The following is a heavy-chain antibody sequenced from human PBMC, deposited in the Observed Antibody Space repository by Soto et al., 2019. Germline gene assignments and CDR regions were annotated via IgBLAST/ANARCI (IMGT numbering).Heavy chain of an antibody. CDR3: AREPLLVDTVMVYSY. CDR1: GYTFTGYY. CDR2: INPNSGGT. V-gene: IGHV1-2*02. J-gene: IGHJ4*02. Sequence: ASVKVSCKASGYTFTGYYMHWVRQAPGQGLEWMGWINPNSGGTNYAQKFQGRVTMTRDTSISTAYMELSRLRSDDTAVYYCAREPLLVDTVMVYSYWGQGTLVTVSS. D-gene: IGHD5-18*01.